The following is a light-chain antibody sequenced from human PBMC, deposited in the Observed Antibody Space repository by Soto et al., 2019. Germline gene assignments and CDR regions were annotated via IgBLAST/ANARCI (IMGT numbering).Light chain of an antibody. V-gene: IGLV2-11*01. CDR2: DVT. Sequence: QSALTQPRSVSGSPGQSVTISCTGTSSDVGRYDYVSWYQQYPGEAPKLIIYDVTERPSGVPDRFSGSKSGNTASLTISGLRAEDEAAYSCCLFAGSYSYVFGSGTKVTVL. J-gene: IGLJ1*01. CDR3: CLFAGSYSYV. CDR1: SSDVGRYDY.